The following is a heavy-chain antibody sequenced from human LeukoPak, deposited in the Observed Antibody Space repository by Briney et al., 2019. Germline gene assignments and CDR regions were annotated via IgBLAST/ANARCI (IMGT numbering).Heavy chain of an antibody. Sequence: GESLKISCKGSGSSFTSYWIGWVRQLPGKGLEWMGIIYPGDSDTRYSPSFQGPVTISADKSISTAYLQWSSLKASDTAMYYCARRYCSSTSCYAWFDPWGQGTLVTVSS. J-gene: IGHJ5*02. V-gene: IGHV5-51*01. CDR1: GSSFTSYW. CDR3: ARRYCSSTSCYAWFDP. D-gene: IGHD2-2*01. CDR2: IYPGDSDT.